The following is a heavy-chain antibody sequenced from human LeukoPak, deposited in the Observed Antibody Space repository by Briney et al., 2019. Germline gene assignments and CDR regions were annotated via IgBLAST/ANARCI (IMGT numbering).Heavy chain of an antibody. V-gene: IGHV4-34*01. CDR3: ARSLAAAAIGPGYDY. D-gene: IGHD6-13*01. J-gene: IGHJ4*02. CDR2: INHSGST. Sequence: SETLSLTCAVYGGSFSGYYWTWIRQPPGKGLGWIGEINHSGSTNYNPSLKSRVTMSIDTSKNQFSLKLSSVTAADTAVYYCARSLAAAAIGPGYDYWGQGTLVTVSS. CDR1: GGSFSGYY.